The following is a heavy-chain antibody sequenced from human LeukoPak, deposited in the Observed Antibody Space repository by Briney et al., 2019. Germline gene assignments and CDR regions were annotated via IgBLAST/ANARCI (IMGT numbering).Heavy chain of an antibody. J-gene: IGHJ4*02. CDR2: IYYSGST. CDR1: GGSISSSSYY. V-gene: IGHV4-39*07. Sequence: SETLSLTCTVSGGSISSSSYYWGWIRQPPGKGLEWIGSIYYSGSTYYNPSLKSRVTISVDTSKNQFSLKLSSVTAADTAVYYCARRWGWLLDYWGQGTLVTVSS. D-gene: IGHD5-12*01. CDR3: ARRWGWLLDY.